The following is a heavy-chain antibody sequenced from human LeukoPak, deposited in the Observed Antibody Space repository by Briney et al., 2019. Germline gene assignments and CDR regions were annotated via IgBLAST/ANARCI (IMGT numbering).Heavy chain of an antibody. Sequence: GGSLRLSCAASGFTFSSYWMSWVRQAPGKGLEWVSAISGSGGSTYYADSVKGRFTISRDNSKNTLYLQMNSLRAEDTAVYYCAKGISGYYFSNSFDYWGQGTLVTVSS. V-gene: IGHV3-23*01. J-gene: IGHJ4*02. CDR3: AKGISGYYFSNSFDY. D-gene: IGHD3-22*01. CDR1: GFTFSSYW. CDR2: ISGSGGST.